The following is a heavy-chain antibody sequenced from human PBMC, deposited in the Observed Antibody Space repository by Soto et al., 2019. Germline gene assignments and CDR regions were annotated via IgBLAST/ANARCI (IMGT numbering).Heavy chain of an antibody. CDR2: INTDSGNT. Sequence: QVQVVQSGAEVKKPGASVRLSCKTSGYSFSSCAIHWVRLAPGQRFEWMGWINTDSGNTKYSQKFQGRVTITRDTAASTAYMELPSLASEDTATYYCVRDRAVDWYLELWGRGTLVTVSS. CDR3: VRDRAVDWYLEL. V-gene: IGHV1-3*04. D-gene: IGHD6-19*01. J-gene: IGHJ2*01. CDR1: GYSFSSCA.